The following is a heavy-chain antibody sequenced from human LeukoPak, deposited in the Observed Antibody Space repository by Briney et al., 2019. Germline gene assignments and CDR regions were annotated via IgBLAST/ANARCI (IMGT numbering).Heavy chain of an antibody. J-gene: IGHJ6*03. CDR2: INPNSGGT. D-gene: IGHD4-17*01. CDR1: GYTFTGYY. V-gene: IGHV1-2*02. Sequence: ASVKVSCKASGYTFTGYYMHWVRQAPGQGLEWMGWINPNSGGTNYAQKFQGRVTMTGDTSISTAYMELSRLRSDDTAVYYCAGDQPTGGDYPSPYYYMDVWGKGTTVTVSS. CDR3: AGDQPTGGDYPSPYYYMDV.